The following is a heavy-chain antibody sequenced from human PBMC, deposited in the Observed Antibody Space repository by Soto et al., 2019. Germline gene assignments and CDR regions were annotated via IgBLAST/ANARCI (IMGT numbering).Heavy chain of an antibody. CDR3: ARPKWELLLFDY. CDR2: IYYSGST. D-gene: IGHD1-26*01. Sequence: QLQLQESGPGLVKPSETLSLTCTVSGGSISSSSYYWGWIRQPPGKGLEWIGSIYYSGSTYYNPSLKSRVTISVDTSKNQFSLKLSSVTAADTAVYYCARPKWELLLFDYWGQGTLVTVSS. V-gene: IGHV4-39*01. J-gene: IGHJ4*02. CDR1: GGSISSSSYY.